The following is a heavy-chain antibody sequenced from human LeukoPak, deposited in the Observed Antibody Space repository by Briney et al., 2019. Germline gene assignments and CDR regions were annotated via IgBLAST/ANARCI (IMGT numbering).Heavy chain of an antibody. CDR3: ARAPSKIGGYYPEYFRH. D-gene: IGHD3-22*01. J-gene: IGHJ1*01. CDR2: IKSDGST. CDR1: GFTFSSYW. Sequence: PGGSLRLSCAASGFTFSSYWMHWVRQAPGKGLVWVSRIKSDGSTRYADSVKGRFTISRDNAKNTVSLQMNSLRAEDTGVYYCARAPSKIGGYYPEYFRHWGQGTLVTVSP. V-gene: IGHV3-74*01.